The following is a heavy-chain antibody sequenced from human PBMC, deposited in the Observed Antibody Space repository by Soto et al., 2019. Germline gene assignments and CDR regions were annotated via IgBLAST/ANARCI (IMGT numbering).Heavy chain of an antibody. Sequence: EVPLVQSGGGLVQAGGSLRLSCAASGFTLSSYWMYWVRQAPGKGLVWVSRIRDDGILTNYADSVKGRFTISRDSAKSTPYLQMTNLRADDTDVYYCARDVGDVSVEPTTRGYRFGLHVWGQGTTVPVSS. D-gene: IGHD1-26*01. V-gene: IGHV3-74*01. CDR3: ARDVGDVSVEPTTRGYRFGLHV. CDR2: IRDDGILT. J-gene: IGHJ6*02. CDR1: GFTLSSYW.